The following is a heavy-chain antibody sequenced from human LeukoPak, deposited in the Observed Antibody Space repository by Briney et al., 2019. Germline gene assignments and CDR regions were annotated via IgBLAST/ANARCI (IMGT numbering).Heavy chain of an antibody. Sequence: PGGSLRLSCAASGFTFSSHAMSWVRQAPGKGLEWVSVISGSGGSTYYADSVKGRFTISRDNSKNTLYLQMNSLRAEDTAVYYCAKFKGAVAVLGYFQHWGQGTLVTVSS. V-gene: IGHV3-23*01. J-gene: IGHJ1*01. D-gene: IGHD3-22*01. CDR3: AKFKGAVAVLGYFQH. CDR1: GFTFSSHA. CDR2: ISGSGGST.